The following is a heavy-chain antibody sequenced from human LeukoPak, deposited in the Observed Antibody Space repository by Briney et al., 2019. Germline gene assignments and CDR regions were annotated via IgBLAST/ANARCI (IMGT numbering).Heavy chain of an antibody. D-gene: IGHD6-19*01. J-gene: IGHJ4*02. CDR1: GFTVSSSF. V-gene: IGHV3-7*01. CDR3: GRLARNAWYAVDY. CDR2: ILPDGREK. Sequence: GGSLRLSCAASGFTVSSSFIYWVRQAPGEGLEWVANILPDGREKYYLDSVKGRFTISRDNPTNSLYLQINSLRAEDTALYYCGRLARNAWYAVDYWGQGTLVTVSS.